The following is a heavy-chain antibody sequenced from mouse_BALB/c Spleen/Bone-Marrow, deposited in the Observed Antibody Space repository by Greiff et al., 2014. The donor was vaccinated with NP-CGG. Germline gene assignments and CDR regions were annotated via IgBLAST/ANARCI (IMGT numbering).Heavy chain of an antibody. CDR1: GFSLTSYG. J-gene: IGHJ3*01. CDR3: AREGGYYYGSRVAWFAY. Sequence: VQLQQSGPGLVAPSQSLSITCTVSGFSLTSYGVHWVRQPPGKGLEWLGVIWAGGSTNYNSALMSRLSISKDNSKSQVFLKMNSLQTDDTAMYYCAREGGYYYGSRVAWFAYWGQGTLVTASA. V-gene: IGHV2-9*02. CDR2: IWAGGST. D-gene: IGHD1-1*01.